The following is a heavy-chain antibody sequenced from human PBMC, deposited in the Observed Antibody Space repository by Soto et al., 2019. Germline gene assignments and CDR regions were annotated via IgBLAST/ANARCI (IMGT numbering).Heavy chain of an antibody. D-gene: IGHD3-9*01. CDR1: GDSISSSY. CDR2: IYYSGST. J-gene: IGHJ4*02. V-gene: IGHV4-59*01. CDR3: ARLYPYYDILTGYYSKGFDY. Sequence: SETLSLTCTVSGDSISSSYWSWIRQSPGKGLEWIGYIYYSGSTNYNASLKSRVTISVDTSKNQFSLKLSSVTAADTAVYYCARLYPYYDILTGYYSKGFDYWGQGTLVTVSS.